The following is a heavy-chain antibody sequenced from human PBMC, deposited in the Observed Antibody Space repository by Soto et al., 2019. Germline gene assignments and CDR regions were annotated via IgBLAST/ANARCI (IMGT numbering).Heavy chain of an antibody. Sequence: ASVKVSCKASGYTFTGYYMHWVRQAPGQGLEWMGWINPNSGGTNYAQKFQGWVTMTRDTSISTAYMELSGLRSDDTAVYYCARSVELYITMVRGVITEGPYFDYWGQGTLVTVSS. CDR2: INPNSGGT. CDR1: GYTFTGYY. D-gene: IGHD3-10*01. V-gene: IGHV1-2*04. J-gene: IGHJ4*02. CDR3: ARSVELYITMVRGVITEGPYFDY.